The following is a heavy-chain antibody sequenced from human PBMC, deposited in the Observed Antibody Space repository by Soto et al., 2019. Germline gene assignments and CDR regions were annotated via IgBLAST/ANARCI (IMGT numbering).Heavy chain of an antibody. CDR1: GFSLNTRGVG. Sequence: QITLKESGPTLVKPTQTLTLTCTFSGFSLNTRGVGVGWIRQPPGKALEWLALIYWDDDKRYSPSLKTRLTITNENTENQLVLTMTNMDPVDTPTYYCAHIIPWVGVGVGGMAVWGQGTTVTVSS. CDR3: AHIIPWVGVGVGGMAV. J-gene: IGHJ6*02. V-gene: IGHV2-5*02. D-gene: IGHD1-26*01. CDR2: IYWDDDK.